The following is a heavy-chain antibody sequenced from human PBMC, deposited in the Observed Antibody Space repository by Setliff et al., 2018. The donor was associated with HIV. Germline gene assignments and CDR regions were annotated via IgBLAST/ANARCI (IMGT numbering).Heavy chain of an antibody. CDR1: GDSISTDY. CDR3: ASLYADDY. Sequence: SETLSLTCTVSGDSISTDYWTWIRQPPGKGLEWIGYIYYSGSTNYNPSLKSRVTISVDTSKNQFSLKLSSVTAADTAVYYCASLYADDYWGQGTLVTVSS. CDR2: IYYSGST. J-gene: IGHJ4*02. V-gene: IGHV4-59*12. D-gene: IGHD3-16*01.